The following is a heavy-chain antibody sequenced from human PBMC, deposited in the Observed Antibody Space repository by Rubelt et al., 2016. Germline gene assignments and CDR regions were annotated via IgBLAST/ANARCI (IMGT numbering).Heavy chain of an antibody. D-gene: IGHD3-22*01. CDR3: ARDFNPRQDRSVYLDGFDV. CDR2: INSDGSST. Sequence: QVPGKGLVWVSRINSDGSSTSYVDSVKGRFTISRDNAKNTLYLQMNSLRDEDTAVYYCARDFNPRQDRSVYLDGFDVWGQGTMVTVSS. J-gene: IGHJ3*01. V-gene: IGHV3-74*01.